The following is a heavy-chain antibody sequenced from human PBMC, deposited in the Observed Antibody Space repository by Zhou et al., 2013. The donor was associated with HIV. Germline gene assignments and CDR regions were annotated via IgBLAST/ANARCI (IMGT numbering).Heavy chain of an antibody. D-gene: IGHD3-22*01. Sequence: QVQLVQSGAEVKKPGASVKVSCKASGYTLTDYYMHWVRQAPGHGLEWVGLINPYADSAKYAQKFQGRVTMTRDTSTRTVYMELNSLRSDDTAVYYCARVVYYYDSSGYSSWYFDLWGRGTLVTVSS. J-gene: IGHJ2*01. CDR2: INPYADSA. CDR3: ARVVYYYDSSGYSSWYFDL. CDR1: GYTLTDYY. V-gene: IGHV1-46*01.